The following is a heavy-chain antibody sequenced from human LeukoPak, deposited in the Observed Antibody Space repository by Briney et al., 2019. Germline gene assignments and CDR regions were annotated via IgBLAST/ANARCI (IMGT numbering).Heavy chain of an antibody. Sequence: PGGSLRLSCAASGFTFSSYAMSWVRQAPGKGLEWVSAISGSGGSTYYADSVKGRFTISRDNSKNTLYLQMNSLRAEDTAVYYCAKSDTYYYDSSGYFDHWGQGTLVTVSS. CDR1: GFTFSSYA. CDR3: AKSDTYYYDSSGYFDH. CDR2: ISGSGGST. V-gene: IGHV3-23*01. J-gene: IGHJ4*02. D-gene: IGHD3-22*01.